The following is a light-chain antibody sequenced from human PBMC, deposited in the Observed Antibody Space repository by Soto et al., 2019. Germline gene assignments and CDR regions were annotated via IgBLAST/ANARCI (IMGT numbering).Light chain of an antibody. CDR2: AAS. CDR3: QQSYSAPWT. V-gene: IGKV1-39*01. Sequence: DIQMTQSPSSLSASVGDRVTITCRASQSISSYLNWYQQKPGKAPNLLIYAASSLQSGVPSRFSGSGSGTDFTLTSRRLQPDDFATYYCQQSYSAPWTFGQGTKVEIK. J-gene: IGKJ1*01. CDR1: QSISSY.